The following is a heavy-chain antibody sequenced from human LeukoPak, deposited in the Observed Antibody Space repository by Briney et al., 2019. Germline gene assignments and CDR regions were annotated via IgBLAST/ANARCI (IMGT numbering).Heavy chain of an antibody. Sequence: PGGSLRLSCVASGFTFSSYSMNWVRQAPGKGLEWVSFISSTSSSIYYAESVRGRFTISRDNAKNSLYLQMNSLRAEDTAVYYCANSRAGSIDAFDIWGQGTMVTVSS. V-gene: IGHV3-21*01. CDR2: ISSTSSSI. J-gene: IGHJ3*02. CDR1: GFTFSSYS. CDR3: ANSRAGSIDAFDI.